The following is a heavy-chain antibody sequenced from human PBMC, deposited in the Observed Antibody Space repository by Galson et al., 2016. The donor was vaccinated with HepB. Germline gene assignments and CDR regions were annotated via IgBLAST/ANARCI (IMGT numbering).Heavy chain of an antibody. Sequence: SLRLSCSASGFSFTNYAMHWVRQAPGKGLEYVSFISSNGGITYYTNYVKGRVIITIDNSKNTLYLQMGSLRSEDTAVYYCARDYCDSSGYDYFYYGMDVWGQGTTVTVSS. CDR1: GFSFTNYA. D-gene: IGHD3-22*01. J-gene: IGHJ6*02. CDR2: ISSNGGIT. V-gene: IGHV3-64*01. CDR3: ARDYCDSSGYDYFYYGMDV.